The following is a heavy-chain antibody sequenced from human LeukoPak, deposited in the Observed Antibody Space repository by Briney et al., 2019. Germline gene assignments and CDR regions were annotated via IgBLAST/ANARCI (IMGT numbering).Heavy chain of an antibody. V-gene: IGHV4-39*07. D-gene: IGHD4-17*01. J-gene: IGHJ4*02. CDR3: ARFMTTVTTFDY. Sequence: SETLSLTCTVSGGSISNGDYYWGWIRQPPGKGLEWIGSIYHSGNTYYNPSLKSRVTISVDTSKNQFSLKLNSVTAADTAVYYCARFMTTVTTFDYWGQGTLVTVSS. CDR1: GGSISNGDYY. CDR2: IYHSGNT.